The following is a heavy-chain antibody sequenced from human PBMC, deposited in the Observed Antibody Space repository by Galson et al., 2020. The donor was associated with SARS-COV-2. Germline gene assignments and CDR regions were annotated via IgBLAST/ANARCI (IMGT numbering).Heavy chain of an antibody. Sequence: QLGESLKISCAASGFTFSSYGMHWVRQAPGKGLEWVAVIWYDGSNKYYADSVKGRFTISRDNSKNTLYLQMNSLRAEDTAVYYCAKGPCSGGSCYFSYWGQGTLVTVSS. CDR1: GFTFSSYG. V-gene: IGHV3-33*06. J-gene: IGHJ4*02. CDR3: AKGPCSGGSCYFSY. CDR2: IWYDGSNK. D-gene: IGHD2-15*01.